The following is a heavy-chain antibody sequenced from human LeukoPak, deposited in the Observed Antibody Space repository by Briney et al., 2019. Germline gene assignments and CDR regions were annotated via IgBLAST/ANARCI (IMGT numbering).Heavy chain of an antibody. CDR3: AKENIVATTAFDY. CDR1: GFTFSSYG. V-gene: IGHV3-30*18. Sequence: GGSLRLSCAASGFTFSSYGMHWVRQAPGKGLEWVAVISYDGSNKYYADSVKGRFTISRDNSKNTLYLQMNSLRAEDTAVYYCAKENIVATTAFDYWGQGTLVTVSS. CDR2: ISYDGSNK. D-gene: IGHD5-12*01. J-gene: IGHJ4*02.